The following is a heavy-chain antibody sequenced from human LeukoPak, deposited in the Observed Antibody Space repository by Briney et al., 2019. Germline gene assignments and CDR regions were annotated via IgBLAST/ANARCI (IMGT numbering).Heavy chain of an antibody. CDR1: GGSISSHY. CDR3: VRGGVYFDY. J-gene: IGHJ4*01. V-gene: IGHV4-59*11. Sequence: NPSETLSLTCTVSGGSISSHYWSWIRQPPGKGLEWIGSMYYSGSTNYNPSLKSRVTISVDTSKNQFSLKLNSVPAADTAVYYCVRGGVYFDYWGHGTLVPSPQ. D-gene: IGHD3-16*01. CDR2: MYYSGST.